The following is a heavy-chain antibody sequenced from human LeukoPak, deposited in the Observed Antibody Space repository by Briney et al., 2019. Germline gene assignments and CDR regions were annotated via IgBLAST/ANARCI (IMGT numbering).Heavy chain of an antibody. V-gene: IGHV3-21*01. CDR3: ASDAQPLGSNNWFDP. CDR2: ISSSSSYI. D-gene: IGHD1-26*01. J-gene: IGHJ5*02. CDR1: GFTFSSYS. Sequence: GGSLRLSCAASGFTFSSYSMNWVRQAPGKGLEWVSSISSSSSYIYYADSVKGRFTISRDNAKNSLYLQMNSLRAEDTAVYYCASDAQPLGSNNWFDPWGQGTLVTVSS.